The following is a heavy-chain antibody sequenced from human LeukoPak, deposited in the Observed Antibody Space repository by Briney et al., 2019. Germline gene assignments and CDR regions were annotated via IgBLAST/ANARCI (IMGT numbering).Heavy chain of an antibody. V-gene: IGHV3-30*02. CDR1: RFIFSNYV. CDR2: IMPDGNSK. CDR3: AKDQAGATVY. Sequence: GGSLRLSCAVSRFIFSNYVMHWVRQAPGKGLEWVAVIMPDGNSKHYADSVKGRFTISRDNSKSTLYLQMNSLRAEDTAVYYCAKDQAGATVYWGQGTLVTVSS. D-gene: IGHD1-26*01. J-gene: IGHJ4*02.